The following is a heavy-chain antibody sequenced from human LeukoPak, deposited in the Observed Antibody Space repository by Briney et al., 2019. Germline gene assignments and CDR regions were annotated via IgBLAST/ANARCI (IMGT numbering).Heavy chain of an antibody. D-gene: IGHD3-22*01. CDR2: IYHSGST. Sequence: PSETLSLTCTVSGYSISSGYYWGWIRQPPGKGLEWIGSIYHSGSTYYNPSLKSRVTISVDTSKNQFSLKLSSVTAADTAVYYCARGPEYYYDSSGRALDYWGQGTLVTVSS. CDR1: GYSISSGYY. J-gene: IGHJ4*02. V-gene: IGHV4-38-2*02. CDR3: ARGPEYYYDSSGRALDY.